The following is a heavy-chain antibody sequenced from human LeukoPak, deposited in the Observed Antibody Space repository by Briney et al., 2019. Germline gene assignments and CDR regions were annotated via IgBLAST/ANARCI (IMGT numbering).Heavy chain of an antibody. Sequence: GRSLRLSCAASGFTFSSYAMHWVRQAPGKGLEWVAVISYDGSNKYYADSVKGRFTISRDNSKNTLYLQMNSLRAEDTAVYYCARDPSYSSSSQSDYWGQGTLVTVSS. CDR3: ARDPSYSSSSQSDY. J-gene: IGHJ4*02. CDR2: ISYDGSNK. D-gene: IGHD6-6*01. CDR1: GFTFSSYA. V-gene: IGHV3-30-3*01.